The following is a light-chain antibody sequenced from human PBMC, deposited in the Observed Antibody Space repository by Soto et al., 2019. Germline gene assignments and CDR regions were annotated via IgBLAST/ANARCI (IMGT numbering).Light chain of an antibody. CDR3: ENYNSAPFT. J-gene: IGKJ3*01. CDR2: GAS. Sequence: DLQMTQSPSFLSASVGDSVTITCRASQGISDHLAWYQQRPGKVPNLLIYGASTLQSGVPSRFSGRGSGTDFTLTISALQPEDVATYYCENYNSAPFTFGPGTKVDLK. V-gene: IGKV1-27*01. CDR1: QGISDH.